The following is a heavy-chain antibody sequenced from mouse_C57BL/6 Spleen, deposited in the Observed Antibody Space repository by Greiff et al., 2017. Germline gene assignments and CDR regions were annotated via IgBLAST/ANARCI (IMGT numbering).Heavy chain of an antibody. V-gene: IGHV14-4*01. D-gene: IGHD2-5*01. CDR2: IDPENGDT. CDR1: GFNIKDDY. Sequence: EVQLQQSGAELVRPGASVKLSCTASGFNIKDDYMHWVKQRPEQGLEWIGWIDPENGDTEYASKFQGKATITADTSSNTAYLQLSSLTSEDTAVYYCTRYSNYVGYFDVWGTGTTVTVSS. CDR3: TRYSNYVGYFDV. J-gene: IGHJ1*03.